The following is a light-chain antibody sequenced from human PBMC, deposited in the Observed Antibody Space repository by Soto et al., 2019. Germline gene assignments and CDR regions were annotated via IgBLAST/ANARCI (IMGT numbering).Light chain of an antibody. V-gene: IGLV2-14*01. J-gene: IGLJ1*01. CDR2: EVS. Sequence: QSVLTQPASVSGSPGQSITISCTGTSSDVGGYNYVSWYQQHPGKAPKLMIYEVSNRPSGFSNRFSGSKSGNTASLTISGLQAEDEADYYCSSYTSSSIDYVFGTGTKLTVL. CDR1: SSDVGGYNY. CDR3: SSYTSSSIDYV.